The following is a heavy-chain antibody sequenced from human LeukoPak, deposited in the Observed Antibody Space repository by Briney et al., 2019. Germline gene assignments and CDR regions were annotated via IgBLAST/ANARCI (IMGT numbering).Heavy chain of an antibody. D-gene: IGHD4-17*01. CDR2: IYTSGST. CDR3: ARAIYGDYVGYYYYYYMDV. J-gene: IGHJ6*03. V-gene: IGHV4-4*07. Sequence: SETLSLTCTASGGSISSYYWSWIRQPAGKGLEWIGRIYTSGSTNYNPSLKSRVTMSVDTSKNQFSLKLSSVTAADTAVYYCARAIYGDYVGYYYYYYMDVWGKGTTVTVSS. CDR1: GGSISSYY.